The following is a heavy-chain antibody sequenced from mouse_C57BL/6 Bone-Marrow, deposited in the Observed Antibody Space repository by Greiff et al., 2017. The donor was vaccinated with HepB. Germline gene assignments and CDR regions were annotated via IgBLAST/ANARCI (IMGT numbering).Heavy chain of an antibody. V-gene: IGHV3-6*01. CDR1: GYSITSGYY. CDR2: ISYDGSN. D-gene: IGHD1-1*01. CDR3: ARDYYGTLRFAY. Sequence: EVQLQQSGPGLVKPSQSLSLTCSVPGYSITSGYYWNWIRQFPGNKLEWMGYISYDGSNNYNPSLKNRISITRDTSKNQFFLKLNSVTTEDTATYYCARDYYGTLRFAYWGQGTLVTVSA. J-gene: IGHJ3*01.